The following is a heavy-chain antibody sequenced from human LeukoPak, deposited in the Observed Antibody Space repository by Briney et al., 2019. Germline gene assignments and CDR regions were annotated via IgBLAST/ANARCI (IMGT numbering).Heavy chain of an antibody. Sequence: GASVKVSCKASGYTFTSYGISGVRQAPGQGLEWMGWIKPNSGGTNYAKKFQGRVTITRDTSISTADMELSRLRSDDTAVYDCARVTQTDYDFDYWGQGTLATVSS. J-gene: IGHJ4*02. CDR1: GYTFTSYG. CDR3: ARVTQTDYDFDY. V-gene: IGHV1-2*02. CDR2: IKPNSGGT. D-gene: IGHD4-17*01.